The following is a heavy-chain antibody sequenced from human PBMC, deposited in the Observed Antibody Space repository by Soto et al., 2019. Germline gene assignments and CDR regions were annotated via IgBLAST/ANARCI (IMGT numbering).Heavy chain of an antibody. D-gene: IGHD2-8*02. CDR3: ARDYTGRGYFDH. CDR2: INTYSDRT. V-gene: IGHV1-18*04. Sequence: VASVKVSCKASGYTFINYGISWVRQAPGQGLEWLGWINTYSDRTNYAQEFQGRVSMTTEKSTSTVYMELRSLRSGDTALYYCARDYTGRGYFDHWGHGSLVTVSS. CDR1: GYTFINYG. J-gene: IGHJ4*01.